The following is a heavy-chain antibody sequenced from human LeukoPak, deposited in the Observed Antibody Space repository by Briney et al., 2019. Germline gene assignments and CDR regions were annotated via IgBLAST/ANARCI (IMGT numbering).Heavy chain of an antibody. Sequence: GGSLRLSCAASGFTVSSNYMNWVRQAPGKGLEWVSVIYSGGSTYYADSVKGRFTISRDISKNTLYLQMNSLRAEDTAVYYCAREYCSSTSCNLDYWGQGTLVTVSS. D-gene: IGHD2-2*01. CDR1: GFTVSSNY. J-gene: IGHJ4*02. CDR2: IYSGGST. V-gene: IGHV3-66*01. CDR3: AREYCSSTSCNLDY.